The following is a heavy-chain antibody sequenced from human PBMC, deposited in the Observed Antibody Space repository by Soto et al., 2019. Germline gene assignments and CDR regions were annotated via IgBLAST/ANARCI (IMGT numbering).Heavy chain of an antibody. CDR3: AREPSSIDY. J-gene: IGHJ4*02. D-gene: IGHD2-2*01. V-gene: IGHV3-48*01. Sequence: PGGSLRLSCAASGFTFTTYSMNWVRQAPGKGLEWISYISSSGSTIYYADSVKGRFTISRDNAKNSVSLQMNSLRADDTAVYYCAREPSSIDYWGQGTLVTVSS. CDR1: GFTFTTYS. CDR2: ISSSGSTI.